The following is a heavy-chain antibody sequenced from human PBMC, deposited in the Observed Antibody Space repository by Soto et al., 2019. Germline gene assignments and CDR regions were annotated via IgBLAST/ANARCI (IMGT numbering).Heavy chain of an antibody. CDR1: VYSFTSYW. Sequence: PGESLKICWKGSVYSFTSYWIGWVRQMPGKGLEWMGIIYPGDSDTRYSPSFQGQVTISADKSISTAYLQWNSLKASDTAMYYCARHAAESGYCSGGSCYYYYGMDVWGQGTTVTVS. CDR2: IYPGDSDT. CDR3: ARHAAESGYCSGGSCYYYYGMDV. D-gene: IGHD2-15*01. V-gene: IGHV5-51*01. J-gene: IGHJ6*02.